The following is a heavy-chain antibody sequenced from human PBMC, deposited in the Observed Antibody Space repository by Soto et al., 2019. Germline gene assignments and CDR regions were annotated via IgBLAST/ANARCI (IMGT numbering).Heavy chain of an antibody. CDR3: CRHDPRWGSCDH. V-gene: IGHV3-73*02. Sequence: EVQLVESGGGWVQPGGSLKFSCAASGLPFSASAIHWVRRAPGKGREWVGRIRARPDNDAPVYGAPGQGSFTISRDDSKSMAYLQMNSLKAEDTAVYYCCRHDPRWGSCDHWGQGTLVTVSS. CDR2: IRARPDNDAP. J-gene: IGHJ5*02. D-gene: IGHD2-21*01. CDR1: GLPFSASA.